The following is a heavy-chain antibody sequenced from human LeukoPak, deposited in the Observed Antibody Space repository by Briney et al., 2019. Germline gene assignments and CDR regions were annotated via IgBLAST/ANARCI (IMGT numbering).Heavy chain of an antibody. Sequence: PGRSLRLSCAASGFTFSSYAMSWVRQAPGKGLEWVAVISYDGSNKYYADSVKGRFTISRDNSKNTLYLQMNSLRAEDTAVYYCAKDSVWFGELSDVWGQGTTVTVSS. CDR3: AKDSVWFGELSDV. J-gene: IGHJ6*02. CDR1: GFTFSSYA. D-gene: IGHD3-10*01. V-gene: IGHV3-30*18. CDR2: ISYDGSNK.